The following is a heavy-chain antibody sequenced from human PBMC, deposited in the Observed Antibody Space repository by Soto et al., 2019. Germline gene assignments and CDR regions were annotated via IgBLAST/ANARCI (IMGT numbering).Heavy chain of an antibody. CDR1: GFTFSSYW. V-gene: IGHV3-7*01. D-gene: IGHD3-22*01. J-gene: IGHJ4*02. Sequence: EVQLVESGGGLVQPGGSLRLSCAASGFTFSSYWMSWVRQAPGKRLEWVANIKQDGSEKYYVDSVKGRFTISRDNAKNSLYLQMNSLRAEDTAVYYCAVDCYDSSGYYAYRGQGTLVTVSS. CDR2: IKQDGSEK. CDR3: AVDCYDSSGYYAY.